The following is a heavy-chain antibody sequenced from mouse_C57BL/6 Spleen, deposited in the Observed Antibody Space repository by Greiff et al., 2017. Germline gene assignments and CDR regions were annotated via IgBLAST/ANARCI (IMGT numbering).Heavy chain of an antibody. CDR3: TTCYSTWFAY. D-gene: IGHD2-5*01. J-gene: IGHJ3*01. CDR2: IDPENGDT. CDR1: GFNIKDDY. V-gene: IGHV14-4*01. Sequence: VQLQQSGAELVRPGASVKLSCTASGFNIKDDYMHWVKQRPEQGLEWIGWIDPENGDTEYASKFRGKAPITADTSSNTPYLQLSSLTSEDTAVYYGTTCYSTWFAYWGQGTLVTVSA.